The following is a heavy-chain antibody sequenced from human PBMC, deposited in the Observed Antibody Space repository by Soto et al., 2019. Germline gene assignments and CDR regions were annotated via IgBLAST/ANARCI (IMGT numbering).Heavy chain of an antibody. Sequence: SETLSLTCSVSGASITTYYWSWIRQPPGKGLEWIGYIYNIGSTNYNPSLKSRVSISVDTSKSQFSLKLDSVTAADTAVYYCARHKLLGSAYYFDYWGQGTLVTVS. D-gene: IGHD3-3*02. CDR2: IYNIGST. V-gene: IGHV4-59*08. J-gene: IGHJ4*02. CDR3: ARHKLLGSAYYFDY. CDR1: GASITTYY.